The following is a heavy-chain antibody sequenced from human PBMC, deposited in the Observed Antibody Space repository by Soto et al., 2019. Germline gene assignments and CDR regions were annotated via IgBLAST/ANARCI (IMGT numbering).Heavy chain of an antibody. CDR2: IIPIFGTA. CDR3: ARDNIAVAGNYYYYGMDV. V-gene: IGHV1-69*01. J-gene: IGHJ6*02. Sequence: QVQLVQSGAEVKKPGSSVKVSCKASGGTFSSYAISWVRQAPGQGLEWMGGIIPIFGTANYAQKFQGRVTITADESTSTAHMELSSLRSEDTAVYYCARDNIAVAGNYYYYGMDVWGQGTTVTVSS. D-gene: IGHD6-19*01. CDR1: GGTFSSYA.